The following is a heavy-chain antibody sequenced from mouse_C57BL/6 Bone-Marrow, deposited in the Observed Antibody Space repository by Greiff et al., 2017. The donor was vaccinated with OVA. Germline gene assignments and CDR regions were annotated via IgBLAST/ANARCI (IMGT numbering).Heavy chain of an antibody. D-gene: IGHD1-1*01. V-gene: IGHV8-8*01. CDR2: IWWDDDK. CDR3: ALYYYGSTPYYFDY. CDR1: GFSLSTFGMG. Sequence: QVQLKECGPGILQPSQTLSLTCSFSGFSLSTFGMGVGWLSHPSGKGLEWLAHIWWDDDKYYNPALKSRLTISKDTSKNLVFLKIANVDTADAATYYCALYYYGSTPYYFDYWGQGTTLTVSS. J-gene: IGHJ2*01.